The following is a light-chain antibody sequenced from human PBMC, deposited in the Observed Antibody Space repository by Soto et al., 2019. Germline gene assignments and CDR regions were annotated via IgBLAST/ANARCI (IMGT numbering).Light chain of an antibody. CDR2: GAS. CDR3: QRRSNWPLT. V-gene: IGKV3-11*01. CDR1: QSVNNY. J-gene: IGKJ4*01. Sequence: EIVLTQSPATLSLSPGERATLSCRTSQSVNNYLAWIQQKPGQAPRLLIFGASNRAAGTPARFSGSGSGTDFALTISSLEPDDYAVYYCQRRSNWPLTFGGGTKVEIK.